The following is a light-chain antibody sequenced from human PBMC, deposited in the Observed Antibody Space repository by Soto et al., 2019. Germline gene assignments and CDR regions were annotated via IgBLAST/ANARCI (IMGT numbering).Light chain of an antibody. J-gene: IGKJ5*01. V-gene: IGKV3-15*01. CDR1: QSVSSN. CDR2: GAT. Sequence: EIVMTQSPATLSVSPGERVTLSCSASQSVSSNLAWYQQKFGQAPRLLIYGATTRATGIPGRLSGSGSGTEFTLTISSLQSEDFAVFYCQQYNTGAPITFGQGTRLEIK. CDR3: QQYNTGAPIT.